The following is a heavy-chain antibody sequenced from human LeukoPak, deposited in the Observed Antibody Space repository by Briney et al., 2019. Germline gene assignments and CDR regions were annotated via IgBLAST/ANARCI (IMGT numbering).Heavy chain of an antibody. J-gene: IGHJ4*02. CDR1: GGSISSYY. D-gene: IGHD6-13*01. V-gene: IGHV4-34*01. CDR3: ARGSSSSWDY. Sequence: SETLSLTCTVSGGSISSYYWSWIRQPPGKGLEWIGEINHSGSTNYNPSLKSRVTISVDTSKNQFSLKLSSVTAADTAVYYCARGSSSSWDYWGQGTLVTVSS. CDR2: INHSGST.